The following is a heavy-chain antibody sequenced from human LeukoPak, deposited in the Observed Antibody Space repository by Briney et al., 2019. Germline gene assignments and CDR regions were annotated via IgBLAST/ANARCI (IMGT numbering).Heavy chain of an antibody. CDR2: IYYSGST. V-gene: IGHV4-31*03. J-gene: IGHJ4*02. Sequence: PSQTLSLTCTVSGGSISSGGYYWSWIRQHPGKGLEWIGYIYYSGSTYYNPSLKSRVTISVDTSKNQFSLKLSSVTAADTAVYXXXXXXXXXXXGYSIGNYFDYWGQGTLVTVSS. CDR1: GGSISSGGYY. D-gene: IGHD3-22*01. CDR3: XXXXXXXXXGYSIGNYFDY.